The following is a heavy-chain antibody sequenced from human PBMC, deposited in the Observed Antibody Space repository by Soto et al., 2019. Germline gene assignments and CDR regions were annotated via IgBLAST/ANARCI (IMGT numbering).Heavy chain of an antibody. CDR3: ASGYCGGDCYSGGYYGMNV. D-gene: IGHD2-21*02. CDR1: GFTFSDYY. Sequence: AGSLRLSCAASGFTFSDYYMNWIRQAPGKGLEWVSYISSSGSTIYYADSVKGRFTISRDNAKNSLYLQMNSLRAEDTAVYYCASGYCGGDCYSGGYYGMNVWGQGTTVTVSS. V-gene: IGHV3-11*01. CDR2: ISSSGSTI. J-gene: IGHJ6*02.